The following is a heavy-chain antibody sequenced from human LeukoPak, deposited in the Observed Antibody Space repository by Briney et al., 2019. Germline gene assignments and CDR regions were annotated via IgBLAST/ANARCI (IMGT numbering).Heavy chain of an antibody. D-gene: IGHD3-10*01. CDR3: AKLWFGELYLLNY. J-gene: IGHJ4*02. Sequence: GGSLRLSCATSGFTLSGYGMHWVRQTPGKGLEWVAVISYDGSNKYYADSVKGRFTISRDNSKNTLYLQMNSLRAEDTAVYYCAKLWFGELYLLNYWGQGTLVTVSS. CDR1: GFTLSGYG. CDR2: ISYDGSNK. V-gene: IGHV3-30*18.